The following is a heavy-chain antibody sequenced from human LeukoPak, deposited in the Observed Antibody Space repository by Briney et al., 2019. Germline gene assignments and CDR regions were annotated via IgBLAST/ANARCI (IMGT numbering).Heavy chain of an antibody. D-gene: IGHD2-2*01. J-gene: IGHJ5*02. CDR2: ISAYNGNT. CDR3: ASSSTSPTNWFDP. V-gene: IGHV1-18*01. CDR1: GYTFTSYG. Sequence: ASVKVSCKASGYTFTSYGISWVRQAPGQGLEWMGWISAYNGNTNYAQKFQGRVTMTRDTSISTAYMELSRLRSDDTAVYYCASSSTSPTNWFDPWGQGTLVIVSS.